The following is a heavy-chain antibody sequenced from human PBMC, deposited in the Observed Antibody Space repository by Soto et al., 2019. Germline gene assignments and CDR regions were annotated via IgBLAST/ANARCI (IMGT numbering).Heavy chain of an antibody. CDR3: ARIASSGRGWDV. V-gene: IGHV3-7*01. Sequence: EVQLVESGGGLVQPGGSLRLSCVDSGFTFSSYWMSWVRQAPVKGLEWVDNIKQEGSEENYVDSVKGRFTISRDNAKNSMYLQMNSLRAEDTAVYYCARIASSGRGWDVWGQGTTVVVSS. J-gene: IGHJ6*02. CDR1: GFTFSSYW. CDR2: IKQEGSEE. D-gene: IGHD3-10*01.